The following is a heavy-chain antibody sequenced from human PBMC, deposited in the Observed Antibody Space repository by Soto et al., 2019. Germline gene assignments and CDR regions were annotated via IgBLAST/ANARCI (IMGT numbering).Heavy chain of an antibody. D-gene: IGHD1-7*01. CDR2: MNPNSGNT. CDR1: GYTFTSYD. Sequence: ASVKVSCKASGYTFTSYDINWVRQATGQGLEWMGWMNPNSGNTAYAQKFQGRVTMTRNTSISTAYMELSSLRSEDTAVYYCARERTRPNYFDYWGQGTLVTVSS. J-gene: IGHJ4*02. CDR3: ARERTRPNYFDY. V-gene: IGHV1-8*01.